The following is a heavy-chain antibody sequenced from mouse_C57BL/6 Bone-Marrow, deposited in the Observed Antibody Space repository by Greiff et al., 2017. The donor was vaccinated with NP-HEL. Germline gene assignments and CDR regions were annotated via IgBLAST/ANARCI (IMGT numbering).Heavy chain of an antibody. V-gene: IGHV1-81*01. J-gene: IGHJ4*01. D-gene: IGHD2-5*01. CDR3: ARETYSNYVDYYAMDY. CDR2: IYPRSGNT. CDR1: GYTFTSYG. Sequence: VQVVESGAELARPGASVKLSCKASGYTFTSYGISWVKQRTGQGLEWIGEIYPRSGNTYYNEKFKGKATLTADKSSSTAYMELRSLTSEDSAVYFCARETYSNYVDYYAMDYWGQGTSVTVSS.